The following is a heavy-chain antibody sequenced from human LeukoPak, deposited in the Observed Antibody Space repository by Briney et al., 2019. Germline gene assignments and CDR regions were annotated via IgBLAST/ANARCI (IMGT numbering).Heavy chain of an antibody. Sequence: SQTLSLTCAVYGGSFSGYYWSWIRQPPGKGLEWIGEINHSGSTNYNPSLKSRVTISVDTSQNQFSLKLSSVTAADTAVYYCASRKLGNDYWGQGTLVTVFS. D-gene: IGHD7-27*01. CDR3: ASRKLGNDY. CDR1: GGSFSGYY. CDR2: INHSGST. V-gene: IGHV4-34*01. J-gene: IGHJ4*02.